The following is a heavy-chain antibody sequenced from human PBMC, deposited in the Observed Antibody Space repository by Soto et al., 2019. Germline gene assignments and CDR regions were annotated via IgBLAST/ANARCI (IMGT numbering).Heavy chain of an antibody. V-gene: IGHV3-72*01. CDR3: ARAATAYNYDY. Sequence: EVQLVESGGGLVQPGGSLRLSCATSGFTFSDHYMDWVRQAPGKGLEWVGRIRKKVNSYNTEYAASVKGRFTISRDDSKKSLSLQMNSLKTEDTAFYYCARAATAYNYDYWGQGTLVTVSS. J-gene: IGHJ4*02. CDR1: GFTFSDHY. CDR2: IRKKVNSYNT. D-gene: IGHD2-21*02.